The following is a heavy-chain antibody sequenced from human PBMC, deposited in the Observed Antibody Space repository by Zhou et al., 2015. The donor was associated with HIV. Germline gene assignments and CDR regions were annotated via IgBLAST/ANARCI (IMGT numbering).Heavy chain of an antibody. Sequence: EVQLVESGGGLVQPGRSLRISCTGSGFIFGDFAINWFRQAPGKGLEWVGFIGRGGYGATTDYAASVRRRFIVSRDDARNIAYLQMTRVKIDDTAVYFCSRVEWRSCSGGSCYSERGHFSHWGQGTLVSVSS. CDR3: SRVEWRSCSGGSCYSERGHFSH. V-gene: IGHV3-49*03. CDR1: GFIFGDFA. CDR2: IGRGGYGATT. J-gene: IGHJ1*01. D-gene: IGHD2-15*01.